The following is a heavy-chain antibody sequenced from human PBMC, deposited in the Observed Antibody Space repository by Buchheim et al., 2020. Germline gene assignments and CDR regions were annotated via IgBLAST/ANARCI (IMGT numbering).Heavy chain of an antibody. D-gene: IGHD6-19*01. CDR2: INHSGST. CDR3: ARVGPSGWFPISPNYYFDY. V-gene: IGHV4-34*01. J-gene: IGHJ4*02. Sequence: QVQLQQWGAGLLKPSETLSLTCAVYGGSFSGYYWSWIRQPPGKGLEWIGEINHSGSTNYNPSLKSRVTIPVDTSKNQFSLKLSSVTAADTAVYYCARVGPSGWFPISPNYYFDYWGQGTL. CDR1: GGSFSGYY.